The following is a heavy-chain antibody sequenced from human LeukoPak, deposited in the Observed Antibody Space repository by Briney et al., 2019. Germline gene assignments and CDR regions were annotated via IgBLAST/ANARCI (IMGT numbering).Heavy chain of an antibody. V-gene: IGHV5-51*01. CDR2: IYPGDSDT. D-gene: IGHD2-21*02. Sequence: GESLKISCKASGYSFATYWIGWVRQMPGKGLEWMGIIYPGDSDTRYSPSFQGQVSISADTSVTTAYLQWSSLQASDTAIYYCARADCYSERNCAEYFQHWGQGTLVTVSS. CDR3: ARADCYSERNCAEYFQH. CDR1: GYSFATYW. J-gene: IGHJ1*01.